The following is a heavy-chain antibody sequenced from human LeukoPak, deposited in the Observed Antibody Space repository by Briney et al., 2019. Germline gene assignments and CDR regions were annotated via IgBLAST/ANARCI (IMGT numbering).Heavy chain of an antibody. Sequence: SETLSLTCTVSGGSISSSSYSWGWIRQPPGKGLEWIGSIYYSGTTYYNPSLKSRVTISVDTSKNQFSLKLSSVTAADTAVYYCAGLQFNGFDYWGQGTLVTVSS. CDR2: IYYSGTT. J-gene: IGHJ4*02. CDR1: GGSISSSSYS. CDR3: AGLQFNGFDY. D-gene: IGHD5-24*01. V-gene: IGHV4-39*01.